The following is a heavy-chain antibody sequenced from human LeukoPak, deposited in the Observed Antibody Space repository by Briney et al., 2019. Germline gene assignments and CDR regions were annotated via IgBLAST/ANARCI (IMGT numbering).Heavy chain of an antibody. V-gene: IGHV3-48*03. CDR2: ISSSGTTI. CDR1: GFRFSSYD. CDR3: ARDHYYDTTFDY. D-gene: IGHD3-22*01. J-gene: IGHJ4*02. Sequence: PGGSLRLSCAASGFRFSSYDMNWIRQAPGKGLEWVSYISSSGTTIYYADSVKGRFTISRDNAQNSLYLHMNSLRAEDTAVYYCARDHYYDTTFDYWGQGTLVTASS.